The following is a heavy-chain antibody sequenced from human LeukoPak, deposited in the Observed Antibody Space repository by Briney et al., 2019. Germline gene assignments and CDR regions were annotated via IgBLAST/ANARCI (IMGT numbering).Heavy chain of an antibody. Sequence: GGSLRLSCAASGFTFSSYAMSWVRRAPGKGLEWVSAISGSGGSIYYADSVKGRFTISRDNSKNTLYLQMNSLRAEDTAVYYCAKVRYSSGWFRPFDYWGQGTLVTVSS. D-gene: IGHD6-19*01. V-gene: IGHV3-23*01. J-gene: IGHJ4*02. CDR1: GFTFSSYA. CDR3: AKVRYSSGWFRPFDY. CDR2: ISGSGGSI.